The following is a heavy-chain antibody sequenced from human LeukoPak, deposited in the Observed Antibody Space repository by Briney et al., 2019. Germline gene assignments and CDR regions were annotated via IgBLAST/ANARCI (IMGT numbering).Heavy chain of an antibody. Sequence: GESLKISCKASGYTFTTYWIGWVRQMPGKGLEWMGVIWPGDSDTRYSPSFQGQVTISVDKSITTVYLQWSSLKASDSAMYYCARPRQGDWFEPWGQGTLVTVSS. D-gene: IGHD3-16*01. CDR1: GYTFTTYW. V-gene: IGHV5-51*01. CDR2: IWPGDSDT. CDR3: ARPRQGDWFEP. J-gene: IGHJ5*02.